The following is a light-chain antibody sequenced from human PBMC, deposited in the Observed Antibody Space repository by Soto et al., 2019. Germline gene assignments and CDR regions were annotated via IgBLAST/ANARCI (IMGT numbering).Light chain of an antibody. CDR2: GAS. Sequence: EVVLTQSPDTLSLSPGERATLSCRASQSVNAGYFSWYQQKPGQAPRLLISGASNRATGIPDRFSGSGSGADFTLTISRLEPEDFAVYYCQWYGSSPEYTFVQGTKLEIK. V-gene: IGKV3-20*01. J-gene: IGKJ2*01. CDR3: QWYGSSPEYT. CDR1: QSVNAGY.